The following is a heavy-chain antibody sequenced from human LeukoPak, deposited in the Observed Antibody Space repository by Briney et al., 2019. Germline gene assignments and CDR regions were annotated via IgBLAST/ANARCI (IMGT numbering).Heavy chain of an antibody. CDR3: ARVVVAVDNWFDP. V-gene: IGHV1-8*01. D-gene: IGHD2-15*01. CDR1: GYTFTSYD. CDR2: MNPNSGNT. J-gene: IGHJ5*02. Sequence: ASVKVSCKASGYTFTSYDINWVRQSTGQGLEWMGWMNPNSGNTGYAQKFQGRVTMTRNTSISTAYMELSSLRSEDTAVYYCARVVVAVDNWFDPWGQGTLVTVSS.